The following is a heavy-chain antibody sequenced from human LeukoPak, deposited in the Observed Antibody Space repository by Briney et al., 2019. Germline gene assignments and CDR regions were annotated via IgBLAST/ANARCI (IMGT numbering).Heavy chain of an antibody. CDR3: ARDFHGDHDY. CDR1: GFTLTSDS. CDR2: ISSGATTT. Sequence: PGGSLRLSCAASGFTLTSDSMNWVRQAPGKGLEWISYISSGATTTYYADSVKGRFTISRDTAQNSLYLQMNFLRVDDTAVYYCARDFHGDHDYWGQGTLVTVSS. V-gene: IGHV3-48*04. D-gene: IGHD4-17*01. J-gene: IGHJ4*02.